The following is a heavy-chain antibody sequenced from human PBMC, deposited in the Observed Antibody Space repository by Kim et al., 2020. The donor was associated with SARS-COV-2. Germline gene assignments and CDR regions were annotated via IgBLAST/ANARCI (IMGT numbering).Heavy chain of an antibody. D-gene: IGHD2-2*01. Sequence: YADSVKGRFTISRDNSKNTLYLQMNSLRAEDTAVYYCAILYCSSTSCYYSWGQGTLVTVSS. CDR3: AILYCSSTSCYYS. V-gene: IGHV3-23*01. J-gene: IGHJ4*02.